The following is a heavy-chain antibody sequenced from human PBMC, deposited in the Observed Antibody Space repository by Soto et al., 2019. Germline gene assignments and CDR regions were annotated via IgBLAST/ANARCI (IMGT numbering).Heavy chain of an antibody. D-gene: IGHD3-10*01. CDR2: ISAYNGNT. CDR1: GYTFTSYG. CDR3: ARVRITMVRGVPYYYYGMDV. J-gene: IGHJ6*02. V-gene: IGHV1-18*01. Sequence: ASVKVSCKACGYTFTSYGISWVRQAPGQGLEWMGWISAYNGNTNYAQKLQGRVTMTTDTSTSTAYMELRSLRSDDTAVYYCARVRITMVRGVPYYYYGMDVWGQGTTVTVSS.